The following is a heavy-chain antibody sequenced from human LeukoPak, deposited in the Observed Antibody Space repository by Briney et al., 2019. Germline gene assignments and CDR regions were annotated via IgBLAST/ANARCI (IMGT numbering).Heavy chain of an antibody. J-gene: IGHJ4*02. Sequence: GESLKISCKGSGYSFTSYWIGRVRQMPGKGLEWMGIIYPGDSGTRYSPSFQGQVTISADKSISTAYLQWSSLKASDTAMYYCARRTYYDSSGYYVDYWGQGTLVTVSS. CDR1: GYSFTSYW. CDR3: ARRTYYDSSGYYVDY. D-gene: IGHD3-22*01. CDR2: IYPGDSGT. V-gene: IGHV5-51*01.